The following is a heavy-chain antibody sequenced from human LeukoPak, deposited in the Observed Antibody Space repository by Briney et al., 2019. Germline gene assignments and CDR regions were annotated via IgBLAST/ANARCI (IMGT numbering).Heavy chain of an antibody. CDR1: GGTFSSYT. J-gene: IGHJ4*02. CDR3: ARVCRGQWLVQYHY. D-gene: IGHD6-19*01. CDR2: MNPNSGNT. V-gene: IGHV1-8*01. Sequence: ASVKVSCKASGGTFSSYTSSWVRQATGQGLEWMGWMNPNSGNTGYAQKFQGRVTMTRNTSISTAYMELSSLRSEDTAVSYCARVCRGQWLVQYHYWGQGTLVTVSS.